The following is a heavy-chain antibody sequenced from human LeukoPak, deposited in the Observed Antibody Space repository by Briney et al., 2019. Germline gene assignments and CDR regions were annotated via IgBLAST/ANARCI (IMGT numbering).Heavy chain of an antibody. CDR3: AREPADDYGDFNYFDY. Sequence: PSETLSLTCALYGGSFSGYYWSWIRQPPGKGLEWIGEINHSGSTNYNTSLKSRVTISLDTSKNQFSLKLSSVTPADTAVYYCAREPADDYGDFNYFDYWGQGTLVTVSS. CDR2: INHSGST. CDR1: GGSFSGYY. D-gene: IGHD4-17*01. J-gene: IGHJ4*02. V-gene: IGHV4-34*01.